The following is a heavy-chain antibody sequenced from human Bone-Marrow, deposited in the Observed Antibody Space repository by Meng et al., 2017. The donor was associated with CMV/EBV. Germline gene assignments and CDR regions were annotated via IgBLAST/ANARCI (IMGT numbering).Heavy chain of an antibody. CDR1: GYTFTGYY. CDR2: ISPYSGGR. CDR3: APGRARGAFDI. J-gene: IGHJ3*02. D-gene: IGHD3-10*01. V-gene: IGHV1-2*02. Sequence: ASVKVSCKASGYTFTGYYMHWVRQAPGQGLEWMGWISPYSGGRKYAQKFQGRVTMTTDTSISTAYMELTRLRSDDTAVYYCAPGRARGAFDIWGQGTMVPVSS.